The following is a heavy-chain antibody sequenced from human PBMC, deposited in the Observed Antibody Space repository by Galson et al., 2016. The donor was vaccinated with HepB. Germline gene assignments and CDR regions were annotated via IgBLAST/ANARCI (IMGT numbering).Heavy chain of an antibody. V-gene: IGHV3-7*01. CDR3: ARDPAFGALDY. CDR2: INDDRNMK. J-gene: IGHJ4*02. Sequence: SLRLSCAVSGFKFGHHGMTWVRQTPGKGLEWVANINDDRNMKNYLDAVKGRVTISRDNAKNSLFLQMNSLGVDDTALYFCARDPAFGALDYWGQGALVTVSS. D-gene: IGHD3-10*01. CDR1: GFKFGHHG.